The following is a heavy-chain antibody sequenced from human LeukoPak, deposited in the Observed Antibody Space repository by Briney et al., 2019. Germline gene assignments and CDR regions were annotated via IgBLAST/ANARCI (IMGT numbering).Heavy chain of an antibody. V-gene: IGHV3-21*01. CDR2: ISSTSSYR. CDR1: GFTFSSYN. D-gene: IGHD4-17*01. J-gene: IGHJ4*02. CDR3: ARGPPYGV. Sequence: GGSLSLSCAASGFTFSSYNMNWVRQAPGKGLEWVSSISSTSSYRYYGDSVKGRFTISRDNAKNSLYLQMYSVRAEDTAVYYCARGPPYGVWGQGTLVTVSS.